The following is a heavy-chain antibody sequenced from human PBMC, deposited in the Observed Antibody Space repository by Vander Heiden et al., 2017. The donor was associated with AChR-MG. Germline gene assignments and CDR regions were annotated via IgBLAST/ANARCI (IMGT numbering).Heavy chain of an antibody. CDR3: TRSSGWYSTFDY. D-gene: IGHD6-19*01. J-gene: IGHJ4*02. V-gene: IGHV3-49*04. CDR1: GLTLGDYA. Sequence: EVQLVESGGGLVQPGRSLRLACTASGLTLGDYAMSWVRQAPGKGLEWLGFFRSKTYGGTPEYAAAVKGRFIISRDDCKSIAYLQMKSLKTEDTAVYYCTRSSGWYSTFDYWGQGTLVTVSS. CDR2: FRSKTYGGTP.